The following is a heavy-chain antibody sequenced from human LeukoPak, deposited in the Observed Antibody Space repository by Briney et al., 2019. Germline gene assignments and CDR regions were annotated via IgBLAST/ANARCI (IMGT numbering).Heavy chain of an antibody. CDR2: MNPNSGNT. D-gene: IGHD4-17*01. V-gene: IGHV1-8*01. CDR1: GYTFTSYD. Sequence: ASVKVSCKASGYTFTSYDINWVRQATGQGLEWMGWMNPNSGNTGYAQKFQGRVTMTRNTSISTAYMELSSLRSEDTAVYYCARSDYGDRRGNYYYYMDVWGKGTTVTISS. J-gene: IGHJ6*03. CDR3: ARSDYGDRRGNYYYYMDV.